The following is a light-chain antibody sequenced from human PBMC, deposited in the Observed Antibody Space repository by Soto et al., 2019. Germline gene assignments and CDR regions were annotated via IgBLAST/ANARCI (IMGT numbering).Light chain of an antibody. Sequence: SALTQPRSVSGSPGQSVIISCTGTSNDVGAYNYVSWYQQHPGKAPKLVIYDVSKRPSGVPARFSGSKSGNTASLTISGLQAEDEADYFCCSYAVRDTFYVFGTGTKVTVL. CDR3: CSYAVRDTFYV. J-gene: IGLJ1*01. CDR2: DVS. V-gene: IGLV2-11*01. CDR1: SNDVGAYNY.